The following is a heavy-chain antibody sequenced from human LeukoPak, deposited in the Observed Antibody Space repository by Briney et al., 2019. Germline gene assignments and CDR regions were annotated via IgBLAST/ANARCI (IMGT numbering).Heavy chain of an antibody. CDR2: IYTGGTT. J-gene: IGHJ6*02. Sequence: GGSLRLSCAASAFSVTNNYMTWVRQAPGKGLEWVSIIYTGGTTYYADSVKGRFTISRDKSKNTVYLQLNSLSAEDTAIYYCARMASTVPYYYGMDVWGQGTTVTVSS. CDR1: AFSVTNNY. D-gene: IGHD3-10*02. CDR3: ARMASTVPYYYGMDV. V-gene: IGHV3-53*01.